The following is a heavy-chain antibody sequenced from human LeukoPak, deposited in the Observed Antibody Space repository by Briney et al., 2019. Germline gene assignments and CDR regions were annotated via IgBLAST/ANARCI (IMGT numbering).Heavy chain of an antibody. CDR2: ISRRGLT. D-gene: IGHD1-26*01. Sequence: PSETLSLTCGVSGGSISGTNWWSWVRQPPGQGLEWIGEISRRGLTNYNPSLRSRPTMSLDESKNQVSLNLTSVTAADTAVYFCSRESGPFSAVGFWGQGTLVFVRS. J-gene: IGHJ4*02. V-gene: IGHV4-4*02. CDR1: GGSISGTNW. CDR3: SRESGPFSAVGF.